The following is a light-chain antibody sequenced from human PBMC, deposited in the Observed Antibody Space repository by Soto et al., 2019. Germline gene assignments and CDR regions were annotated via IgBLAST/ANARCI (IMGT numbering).Light chain of an antibody. V-gene: IGKV3-11*01. CDR2: DAS. CDR3: QQRSNWPLET. CDR1: QSVSSY. J-gene: IGKJ2*01. Sequence: EIVLTQSPATLSLSPGEIATLSCRASQSVSSYLAWYQQKPGQAPRLLIYDASNRATGIPARFSGSGSGTDFTLTISSLEPEDFAVYYCQQRSNWPLETFGQGTKLEIK.